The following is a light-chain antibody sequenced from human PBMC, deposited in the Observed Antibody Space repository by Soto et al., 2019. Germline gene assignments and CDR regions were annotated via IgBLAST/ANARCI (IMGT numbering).Light chain of an antibody. Sequence: SSAALLLALGGRATINCKCCKSVLYSSNNKTYLAWFQQKPGQPPRLLVYGASNRESGVPDNFSGSGSGTDFTLTISSVEAEDMGVYYCKQGSQWPRTFGQGTKVDIK. V-gene: IGKV4-1*01. CDR2: GAS. CDR3: KQGSQWPRT. CDR1: KSVLYSSNNKTY. J-gene: IGKJ1*01.